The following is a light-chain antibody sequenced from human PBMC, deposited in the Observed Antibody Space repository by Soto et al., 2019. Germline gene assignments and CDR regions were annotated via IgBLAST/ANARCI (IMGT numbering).Light chain of an antibody. Sequence: LTQPHSVSESPGKTVTISCTGSSGSIASNYVQWYQQRPGSAPTTVIYEDNQRPSGVPDRFSGSIDSSSNSASLTISGLKTEDEADYYCQSYDSSNHRVFGGGTKLTVL. V-gene: IGLV6-57*02. CDR1: SGSIASNY. J-gene: IGLJ3*02. CDR3: QSYDSSNHRV. CDR2: EDN.